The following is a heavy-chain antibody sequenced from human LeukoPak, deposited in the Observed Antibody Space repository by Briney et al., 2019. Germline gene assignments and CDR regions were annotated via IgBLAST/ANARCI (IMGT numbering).Heavy chain of an antibody. D-gene: IGHD3-10*01. CDR1: GGSISSYY. Sequence: SETLSLTCTVSGGSISSYYWSWIRQPPGKGLEWIGYIYYSGSTNYNPSLKSRVTISVDTSKNQFSLKLSSVTAADTAVYYCARDNPYHYGSGFEEYYGMDVWGQGTTVTVSS. CDR2: IYYSGST. CDR3: ARDNPYHYGSGFEEYYGMDV. J-gene: IGHJ6*02. V-gene: IGHV4-59*01.